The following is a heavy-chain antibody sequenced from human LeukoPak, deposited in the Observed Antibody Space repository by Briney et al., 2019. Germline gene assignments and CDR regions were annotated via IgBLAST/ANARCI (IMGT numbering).Heavy chain of an antibody. CDR3: AREGPDYGPAFDI. Sequence: GASVKVSCTASGYSFTRNGISWVRQAPGQGLEWMGWINSNNGNTKYAQNLQGRVTMTTDTSTSTAYMELRSLRFDDTAVYCCAREGPDYGPAFDIWGQGTMVTVSS. V-gene: IGHV1-18*01. D-gene: IGHD4/OR15-4a*01. J-gene: IGHJ3*02. CDR1: GYSFTRNG. CDR2: INSNNGNT.